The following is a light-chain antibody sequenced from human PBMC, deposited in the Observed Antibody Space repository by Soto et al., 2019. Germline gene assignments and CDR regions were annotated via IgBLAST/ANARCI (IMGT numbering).Light chain of an antibody. CDR1: SSDVGGYNY. CDR2: EVS. V-gene: IGLV2-14*01. J-gene: IGLJ2*01. Sequence: QSALTQPASVSGSPGQSITISCTGTSSDVGGYNYVSWYQQHPGKAPKLMIYEVSNRPSGVSNRFSGSKSGNTASLTISGLQAEDEADYHCSSYAGSKLVFGGGTQLTVL. CDR3: SSYAGSKLV.